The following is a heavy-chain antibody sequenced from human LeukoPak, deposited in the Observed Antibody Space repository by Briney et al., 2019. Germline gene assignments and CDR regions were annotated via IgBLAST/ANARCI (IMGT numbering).Heavy chain of an antibody. CDR2: IYHSGST. CDR3: ARVRANWFDP. Sequence: KPSETLSLTCTVSGYSISSGYYWGWIRQPPGKGLEWIGSIYHSGSTYYNPSLKSRVTISVDTSKNQFSLKLSSVTAADTAVYYCARVRANWFDPWGQGTLVTVSS. V-gene: IGHV4-38-2*02. D-gene: IGHD4-17*01. J-gene: IGHJ5*02. CDR1: GYSISSGYY.